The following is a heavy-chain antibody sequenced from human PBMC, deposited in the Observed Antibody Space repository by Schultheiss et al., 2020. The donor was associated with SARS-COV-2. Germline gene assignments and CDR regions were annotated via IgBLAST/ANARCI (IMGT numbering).Heavy chain of an antibody. Sequence: GESLKISCAASRFTFSISDMYCVRQAPGKGLEWVAVISYDGSNKYYADSVKGRFTISRDNSKNTLYLEMNSLRTEDTALYYCARGGIVGAVNSFDHWGQGALVTVSS. CDR1: RFTFSISD. V-gene: IGHV3-30*03. CDR2: ISYDGSNK. J-gene: IGHJ4*02. D-gene: IGHD1-26*01. CDR3: ARGGIVGAVNSFDH.